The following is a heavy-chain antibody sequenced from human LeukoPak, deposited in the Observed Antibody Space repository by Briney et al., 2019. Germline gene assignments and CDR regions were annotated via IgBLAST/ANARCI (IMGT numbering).Heavy chain of an antibody. J-gene: IGHJ3*02. Sequence: SETLSLTCTVSGGSLSSGGYYWSWIRQHPGKGLEWFGYIYYSGSTYYNPSLKSRVTISVATSKNKYSLTLCSVTAADTAVYYCAREVTPEAFDIRGQGTMVTVSS. CDR3: AREVTPEAFDI. V-gene: IGHV4-31*03. CDR2: IYYSGST. CDR1: GGSLSSGGYY. D-gene: IGHD2-15*01.